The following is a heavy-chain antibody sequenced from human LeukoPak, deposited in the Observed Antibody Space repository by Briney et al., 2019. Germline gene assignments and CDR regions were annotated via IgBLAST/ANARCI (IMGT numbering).Heavy chain of an antibody. Sequence: GASVKVSCKASGYSFTSNYIHWVRQAPGQGLEWMGMIYPRDGSTSYAQKFQGRVTVTRDTSTSTVHMELSGLRSEDTAVYYCARDPLTYQAFDYWGQGTLVTVSS. CDR3: ARDPLTYQAFDY. J-gene: IGHJ4*02. V-gene: IGHV1-46*01. CDR2: IYPRDGST. CDR1: GYSFTSNY. D-gene: IGHD2-2*01.